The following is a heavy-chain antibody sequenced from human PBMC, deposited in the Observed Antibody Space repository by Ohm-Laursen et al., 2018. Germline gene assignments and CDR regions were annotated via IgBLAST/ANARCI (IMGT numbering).Heavy chain of an antibody. CDR2: VYSGGST. V-gene: IGHV3-53*01. CDR3: ARDGPFGGSSGWSVYFDY. J-gene: IGHJ4*02. Sequence: SLRLSCAASGFTFTTYGMAWVRQAPGKGLEWVSIVYSGGSTYYADSVKGRFTVSRDISKNTLYLQMNSLRVEDTAVYYCARDGPFGGSSGWSVYFDYWGQGALVTVSS. CDR1: GFTFTTYG. D-gene: IGHD6-19*01.